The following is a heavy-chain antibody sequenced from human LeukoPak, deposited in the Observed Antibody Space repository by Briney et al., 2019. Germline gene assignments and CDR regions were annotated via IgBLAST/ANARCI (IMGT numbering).Heavy chain of an antibody. Sequence: GGSLRLSCAASGFTFDDYAMHWVRQAPGKGLEWISYITTNSAKFYADSVRGRIAISRDNDKNSVYLQMSSLRDEDTAVYYCTRGRYQFLGPNDSWGQGSLVTVSS. CDR1: GFTFDDYA. CDR2: ITTNSAK. J-gene: IGHJ4*02. D-gene: IGHD2/OR15-2a*01. V-gene: IGHV3-69-1*01. CDR3: TRGRYQFLGPNDS.